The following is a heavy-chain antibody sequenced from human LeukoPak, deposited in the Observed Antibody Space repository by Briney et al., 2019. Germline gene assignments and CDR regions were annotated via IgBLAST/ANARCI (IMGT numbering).Heavy chain of an antibody. Sequence: GGSLRLSCAASGFTFSDYYMSWIRQAPGKGLEWLSYISGSGSHTTYADSVRGRFTISRDNAKNSLSLQVNSLRADDTAVYYCARAGSTVAAGTPDYWGQGTLVTVSS. CDR2: ISGSGSHT. V-gene: IGHV3-11*06. CDR3: ARAGSTVAAGTPDY. J-gene: IGHJ4*02. CDR1: GFTFSDYY. D-gene: IGHD6-13*01.